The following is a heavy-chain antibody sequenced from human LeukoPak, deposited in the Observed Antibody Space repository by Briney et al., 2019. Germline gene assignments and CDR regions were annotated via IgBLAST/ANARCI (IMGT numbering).Heavy chain of an antibody. Sequence: GGSLRLSCAASGFTFSGSVIHWVRQASGKGLEWVGRIRSKANNYATAYTASVKGRFTVSRDDSKNTAYLQMNSLKSEDTAVYYCVRHIDYCQSSGQHHWGQGTLVTVSS. D-gene: IGHD3-22*01. CDR2: IRSKANNYAT. CDR3: VRHIDYCQSSGQHH. CDR1: GFTFSGSV. J-gene: IGHJ5*02. V-gene: IGHV3-73*01.